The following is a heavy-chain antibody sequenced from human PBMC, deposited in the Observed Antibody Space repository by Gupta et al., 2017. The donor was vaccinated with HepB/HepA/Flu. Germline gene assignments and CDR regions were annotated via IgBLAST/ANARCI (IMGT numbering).Heavy chain of an antibody. CDR1: GYSFSIYA. D-gene: IGHD6-13*01. V-gene: IGHV1-3*01. CDR2: LNAGNGNT. CDR3: AGESSTWSPFDF. Sequence: QVQFVHSGAEVKKPGASVKVSCKTSGYSFSIYAMHWVRQAPGQSLEWMGWLNAGNGNTKYSQKLQGRVTITRDTSASTAYMELSSLKSEDTAVYYCAGESSTWSPFDFWGQGTLVTVSS. J-gene: IGHJ4*02.